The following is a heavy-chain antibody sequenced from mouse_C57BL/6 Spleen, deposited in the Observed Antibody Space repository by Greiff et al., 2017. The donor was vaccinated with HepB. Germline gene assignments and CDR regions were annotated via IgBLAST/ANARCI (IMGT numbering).Heavy chain of an antibody. V-gene: IGHV2-2*01. Sequence: QVQLQQSGPGLVQPSQSLSTTCTVSGFSLTSYGVHWVRQSPGKGLEWLGVIWSGGSTDYNAAFISRLSISKDNSKSQVFFKMNSLQADDTAIYYCARNGAYYYGRTLGDYWGQGTSVTVSS. D-gene: IGHD1-1*01. J-gene: IGHJ4*01. CDR1: GFSLTSYG. CDR3: ARNGAYYYGRTLGDY. CDR2: IWSGGST.